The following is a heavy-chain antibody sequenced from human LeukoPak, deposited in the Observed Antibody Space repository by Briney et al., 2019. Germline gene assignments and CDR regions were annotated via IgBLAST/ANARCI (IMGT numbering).Heavy chain of an antibody. J-gene: IGHJ5*02. CDR1: GYTFTDHH. V-gene: IGHV1-2*02. CDR3: ARGTFDP. CDR2: IHPTSGDT. Sequence: ASVKVSCKASGYTFTDHHMHWVRQAPGQGLEWMGWIHPTSGDTKYAQKLQGRVTMTRDTSISTAYMELSRLIDDDTAVYYCARGTFDPWGQGTLVTVSS.